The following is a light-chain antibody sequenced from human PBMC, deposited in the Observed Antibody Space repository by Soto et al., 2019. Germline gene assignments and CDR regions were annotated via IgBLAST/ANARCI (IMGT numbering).Light chain of an antibody. V-gene: IGKV3-20*01. Sequence: EIVLTQSPGTLSLSPGERATLSCRASQSVSSSYLAWYQQKPGQAPRLLIYGASSRATGIPDRFSGSGSGTDFTLTISRLEPEDFAVYYCHQYNNWPRTFGQGTKVDIK. CDR1: QSVSSSY. CDR2: GAS. CDR3: HQYNNWPRT. J-gene: IGKJ1*01.